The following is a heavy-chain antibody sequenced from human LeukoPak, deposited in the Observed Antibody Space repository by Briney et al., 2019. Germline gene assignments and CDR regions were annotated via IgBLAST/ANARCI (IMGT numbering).Heavy chain of an antibody. D-gene: IGHD3-10*01. CDR2: IYHSGST. Sequence: MTSETLSLTCTVSGASINSGVYYWNWIRQPPGRGLEWIGYIYHSGSTYYNPSLKSRVTISVDGSKNQFSLRLSSVTAADTAVYYCARGASYGSGSYYSRGYRWFDPWGQGTLVTVSS. V-gene: IGHV4-30-2*01. J-gene: IGHJ5*02. CDR3: ARGASYGSGSYYSRGYRWFDP. CDR1: GASINSGVYY.